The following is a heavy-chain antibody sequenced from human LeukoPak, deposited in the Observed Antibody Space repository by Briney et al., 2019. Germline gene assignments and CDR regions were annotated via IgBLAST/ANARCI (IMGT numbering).Heavy chain of an antibody. Sequence: GESLKISCKGSGYSFTSYWIGWVRPMPGKGLEGMGIIYHGYSDTRYSPSFQGQATISAARSITTAHLPWSRLHASATAMYYCARQGDEYCGGDCYLTYFDPGGQGTLVTVS. CDR1: GYSFTSYW. V-gene: IGHV5-51*01. J-gene: IGHJ5*02. CDR2: IYHGYSDT. CDR3: ARQGDEYCGGDCYLTYFDP. D-gene: IGHD2-21*02.